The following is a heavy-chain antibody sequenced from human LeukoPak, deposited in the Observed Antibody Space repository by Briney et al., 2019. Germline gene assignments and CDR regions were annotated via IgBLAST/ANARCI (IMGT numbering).Heavy chain of an antibody. D-gene: IGHD2-2*01. CDR1: GFTVSSNY. V-gene: IGHV3-66*01. J-gene: IGHJ4*02. CDR3: ARGAMKAPYDY. Sequence: PGGSLRLSCAASGFTVSSNYMSWVRQAPGKGLEWVSVIYSGGSTYYADSVKGRFTISRDNSKNTLYLQMNSLRAEDTAVYYCARGAMKAPYDYWGQGTLVTVSS. CDR2: IYSGGST.